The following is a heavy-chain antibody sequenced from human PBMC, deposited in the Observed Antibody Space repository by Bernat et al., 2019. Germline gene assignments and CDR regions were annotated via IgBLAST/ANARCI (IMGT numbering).Heavy chain of an antibody. CDR2: INSDGSST. Sequence: EVQLVESGGGLVQPGGSLRLSCAASGFTFSSYWMHWVRQAPGKGLVWFSRINSDGSSTGYADSVKGRFTISRDNYKNTLYLKMNNLRAEDTAVYYCAREGYYDSSGFRAFDIWGQGTMVTVSS. CDR1: GFTFSSYW. V-gene: IGHV3-74*01. J-gene: IGHJ3*02. CDR3: AREGYYDSSGFRAFDI. D-gene: IGHD3-22*01.